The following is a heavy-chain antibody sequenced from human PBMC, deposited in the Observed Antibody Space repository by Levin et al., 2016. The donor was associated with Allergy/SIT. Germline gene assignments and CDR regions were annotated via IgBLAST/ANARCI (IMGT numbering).Heavy chain of an antibody. J-gene: IGHJ4*02. CDR3: ASIWGDRSDGSY. CDR1: GFTFSSYA. V-gene: IGHV3-23*01. D-gene: IGHD3-22*01. CDR2: IRPGVDRT. Sequence: GGSLRLSCVASGFTFSSYALSWVRQAPGKGLEWVSSIRPGVDRTYYADSVKGRFTISRDDSKNTVYLEMGSLRAEDTAVYYCASIWGDRSDGSYWGQGILVTVSS.